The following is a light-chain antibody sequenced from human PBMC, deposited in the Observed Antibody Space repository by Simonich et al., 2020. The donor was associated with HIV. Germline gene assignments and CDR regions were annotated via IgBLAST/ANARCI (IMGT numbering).Light chain of an antibody. CDR2: WAS. V-gene: IGKV4-1*01. CDR3: QQYYSTPS. Sequence: DIVMTQSPDSLAVSLGERATINCKSSQSVLYSSNNKNYLTWYQQKPGQPPKLLIYWASTRESGVPDRFSGSGSGTAFTRTISRLQAEDVAIYYCQQYYSTPSFGQGTKVEIK. J-gene: IGKJ1*01. CDR1: QSVLYSSNNKNY.